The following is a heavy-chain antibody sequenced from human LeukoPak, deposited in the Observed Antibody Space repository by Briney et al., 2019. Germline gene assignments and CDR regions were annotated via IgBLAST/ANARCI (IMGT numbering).Heavy chain of an antibody. J-gene: IGHJ4*02. CDR2: INHSGST. CDR1: GGSFSGYY. D-gene: IGHD1-7*01. V-gene: IGHV4-34*01. Sequence: SETLSLTCAVYGGSFSGYYWSWIRQPPGKGLEWIGEINHSGSTNYNPSLKSRVTISVDTSKNQFSLKLSSVTAADTAVYYCARGELFDYWGQGTLVTVSS. CDR3: ARGELFDY.